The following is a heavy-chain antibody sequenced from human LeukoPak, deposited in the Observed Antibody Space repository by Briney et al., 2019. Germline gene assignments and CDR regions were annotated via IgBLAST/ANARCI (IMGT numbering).Heavy chain of an antibody. CDR1: GGSISSSSYY. CDR2: IYYSGST. V-gene: IGHV4-39*01. Sequence: KPSETLSLTCTVSGGSISSSSYYWGWIRQPPGKGLEWIGSIYYSGSTYYNPSLKSRVTISVDTSKNQFSLKLSSVTAADTAVYYCTRFYDKYGYYYFDYWGQGTLVTVPS. D-gene: IGHD5-24*01. CDR3: TRFYDKYGYYYFDY. J-gene: IGHJ4*02.